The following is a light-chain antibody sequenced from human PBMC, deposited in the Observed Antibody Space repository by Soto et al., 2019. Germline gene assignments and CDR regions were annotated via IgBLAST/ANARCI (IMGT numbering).Light chain of an antibody. J-gene: IGLJ2*01. CDR2: EGS. Sequence: QSVLTQPASVSGSPGQSITISCTGTSSDVGSYNLVSWYQQHPGKAPKLMIYEGSKRPSGVSNRFSGSKSGNTASLTISGLQAEDEADYYCCSYAGSSTVRVFGGGTQLTVL. V-gene: IGLV2-23*01. CDR3: CSYAGSSTVRV. CDR1: SSDVGSYNL.